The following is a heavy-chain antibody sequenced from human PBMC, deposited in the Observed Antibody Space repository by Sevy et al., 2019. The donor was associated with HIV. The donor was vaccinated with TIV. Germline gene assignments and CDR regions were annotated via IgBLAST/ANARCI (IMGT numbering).Heavy chain of an antibody. CDR3: ARAFRNIAVAGTNYFDY. V-gene: IGHV7-4-1*02. J-gene: IGHJ4*02. CDR1: GYTFTSYA. CDR2: ISTNTGNP. Sequence: ASVKVSCKASGYTFTSYAMNWVRQAPGQGLEWMGWISTNTGNPTYAQGFTGRFVFSLDTSVSTAYLQISSLKAEDTAVYYCARAFRNIAVAGTNYFDYWGQGTLVTVSS. D-gene: IGHD6-19*01.